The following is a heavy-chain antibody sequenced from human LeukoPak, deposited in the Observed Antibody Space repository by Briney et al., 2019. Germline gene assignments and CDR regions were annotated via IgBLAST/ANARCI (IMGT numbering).Heavy chain of an antibody. J-gene: IGHJ4*02. CDR2: IYYSGST. Sequence: KPSETLSLTCTVSGGSITTSSYYWGWIRQPPGKGLEWIGSIYYSGSTYYKPSLKSRVTISVDTSKNQFSLKLSSVTAADTAVYYCASFYDYVWGIYRDLFDYWGQGTLVTVSS. V-gene: IGHV4-39*01. CDR1: GGSITTSSYY. D-gene: IGHD3-16*02. CDR3: ASFYDYVWGIYRDLFDY.